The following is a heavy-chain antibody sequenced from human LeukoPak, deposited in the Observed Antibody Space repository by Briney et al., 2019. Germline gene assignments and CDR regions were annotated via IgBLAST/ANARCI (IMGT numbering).Heavy chain of an antibody. D-gene: IGHD2-2*01. CDR3: ARRGYCSSTSCYEYWFDP. CDR1: GGSISSSSYY. J-gene: IGHJ5*02. CDR2: IYYSGST. Sequence: PSETLSLTCTVSGGSISSSSYYWGWIRQPPGKGLEWIGIIYYSGSTYYNPSLKSRLAISVDTSKNQFSLKLSSVTATDTAVYYCARRGYCSSTSCYEYWFDPWGQGTLVTVSS. V-gene: IGHV4-39*01.